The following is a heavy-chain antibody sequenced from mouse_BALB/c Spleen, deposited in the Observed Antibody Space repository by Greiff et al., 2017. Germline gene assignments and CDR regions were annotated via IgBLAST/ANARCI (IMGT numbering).Heavy chain of an antibody. CDR3: VYYDYDGPGFAY. Sequence: EVQLQQSGAELVKPGASVKLSCTASGFNIKDTYMHWVKQRPEQGLEWIGRIDPANGNTKYDPKFQGKATITADTSSNTAYLQLSSLTSEDTAVYYCVYYDYDGPGFAYWGQGTLVTVSA. V-gene: IGHV14-3*02. CDR1: GFNIKDTY. CDR2: IDPANGNT. J-gene: IGHJ3*01. D-gene: IGHD2-4*01.